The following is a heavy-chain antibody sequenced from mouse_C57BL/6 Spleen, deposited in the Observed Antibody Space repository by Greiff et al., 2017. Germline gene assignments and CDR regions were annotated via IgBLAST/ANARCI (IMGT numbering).Heavy chain of an antibody. J-gene: IGHJ4*01. CDR1: GYAFSSSW. V-gene: IGHV1-82*01. CDR3: ARNYGSPYYSAMDY. Sequence: QVQLKESGPELVKPGASVKISCKASGYAFSSSWMNWVKQRPGKGLEWIGRIYPGDGDTNYNGKFKGKATLTADNASSTAYMQLSSLTSEDSAVYFSARNYGSPYYSAMDYWGQGTSVTVSA. CDR2: IYPGDGDT. D-gene: IGHD1-1*01.